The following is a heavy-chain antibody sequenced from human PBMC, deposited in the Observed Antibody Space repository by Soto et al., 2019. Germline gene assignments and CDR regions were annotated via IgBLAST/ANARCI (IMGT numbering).Heavy chain of an antibody. CDR3: AREVFNSGNLDY. V-gene: IGHV3-48*01. J-gene: IGHJ4*02. CDR2: ISSSSSTI. D-gene: IGHD3-10*01. CDR1: GFTFSRFP. Sequence: GGSLRLSCAASGFTFSRFPMHWVRQAPGKGLEWVSYISSSSSTIYYADSAKGRFTISRDNAKNSLYLQMNSLRAEDTAVYFCAREVFNSGNLDYWGPGTLVTVSS.